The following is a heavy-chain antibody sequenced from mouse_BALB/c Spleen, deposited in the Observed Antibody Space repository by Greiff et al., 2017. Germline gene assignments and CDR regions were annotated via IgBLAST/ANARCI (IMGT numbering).Heavy chain of an antibody. CDR1: GFNIKDYY. V-gene: IGHV14-4*02. Sequence: VHVKQSGAELVRSGASVKLSCTASGFNIKDYYMHWVKQRPEQGLEWIGWIDPENGDTEYAPKFQGKATMTADTSSNTAYLQLSSLTSEDTAVYYCNAGNWDAMDYWGQGTSVTVSS. CDR3: NAGNWDAMDY. D-gene: IGHD4-1*01. CDR2: IDPENGDT. J-gene: IGHJ4*01.